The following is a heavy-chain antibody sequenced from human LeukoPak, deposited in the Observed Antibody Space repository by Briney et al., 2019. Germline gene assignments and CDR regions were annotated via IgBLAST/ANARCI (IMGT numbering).Heavy chain of an antibody. CDR1: GGSISSHY. CDR3: ARGDPYDFWSGYYFFDY. CDR2: IYYSGST. V-gene: IGHV4-59*11. D-gene: IGHD3-3*01. J-gene: IGHJ4*02. Sequence: SETLSLTCTVSGGSISSHYWSWIRQPPGKGLEWIGYIYYSGSTNYNPSLKSRVTISVDTSKNQFSLKLSSVTAADTAVYYCARGDPYDFWSGYYFFDYWGQGTLVTVSS.